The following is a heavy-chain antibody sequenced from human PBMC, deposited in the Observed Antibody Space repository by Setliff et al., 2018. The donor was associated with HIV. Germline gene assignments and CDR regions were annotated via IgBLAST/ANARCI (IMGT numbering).Heavy chain of an antibody. V-gene: IGHV4-59*08. CDR2: IYYSGNT. CDR3: ARSLVPSGYYYGRHAFDI. J-gene: IGHJ3*02. Sequence: SETLSLTCSVSGASIRGHYWSWIRQSPGKGLEWIGIIYYSGNTNYNPSFKSRVTISVDTSKNQFSLRVNSVTAADTAVYYCARSLVPSGYYYGRHAFDIWGQGTKVTVSS. D-gene: IGHD3-22*01. CDR1: GASIRGHY.